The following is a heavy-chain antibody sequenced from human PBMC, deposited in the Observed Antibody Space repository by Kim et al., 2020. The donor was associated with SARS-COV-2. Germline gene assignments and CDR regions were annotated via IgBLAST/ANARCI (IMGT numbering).Heavy chain of an antibody. V-gene: IGHV1-69*02. CDR3: ATAVRSASDAFDI. D-gene: IGHD2-15*01. J-gene: IGHJ3*02. Sequence: YAQKFQGRVTITADKSTSTAYMELSSLRSEDTAVYYCATAVRSASDAFDIWGQGTMVTVSS.